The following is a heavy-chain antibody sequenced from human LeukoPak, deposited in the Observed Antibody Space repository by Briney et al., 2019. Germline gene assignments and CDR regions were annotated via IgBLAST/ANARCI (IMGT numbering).Heavy chain of an antibody. CDR2: ISSSGNTI. Sequence: GGSLRLSCAASGFTFSTYEMNWVRQAPGKGLEWVSYISSSGNTIYYADSVKGRFTISRDNAKNSLYLQMNSLRADDTAVYYCAKDLLRWSFDYWGQGTLVTVSS. CDR1: GFTFSTYE. CDR3: AKDLLRWSFDY. V-gene: IGHV3-48*03. D-gene: IGHD4-23*01. J-gene: IGHJ4*02.